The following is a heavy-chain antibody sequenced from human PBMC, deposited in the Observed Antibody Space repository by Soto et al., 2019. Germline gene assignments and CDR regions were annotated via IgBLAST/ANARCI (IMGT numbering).Heavy chain of an antibody. V-gene: IGHV1-69*13. D-gene: IGHD5-12*01. CDR1: GGTFSSYA. J-gene: IGHJ3*01. CDR3: ARGGLRWLPSRVAFHF. Sequence: SGKVSCKASGGTFSSYAISWVRQAPGQGLEWMGGIIPIFGTANYAQKFQGRVTITADESTSTAYMELSSLRSEDTAVYYCARGGLRWLPSRVAFHFWSQATMVTVS. CDR2: IIPIFGTA.